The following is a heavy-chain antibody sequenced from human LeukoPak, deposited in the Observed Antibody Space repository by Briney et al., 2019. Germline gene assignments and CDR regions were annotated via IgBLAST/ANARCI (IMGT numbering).Heavy chain of an antibody. V-gene: IGHV3-23*01. D-gene: IGHD2-2*01. CDR2: ISGSGGST. CDR3: SIVVVPAAMNPVEWSPDI. CDR1: GFTFSSYA. J-gene: IGHJ3*02. Sequence: PGGSLRLSCAASGFTFSSYAMSWVRQAPGKGLEWVSAISGSGGSTYYADSVKGRFTISRDNSKNTLCLQMNSLRAEDTAVYYCSIVVVPAAMNPVEWSPDIWGQGTMVTVSS.